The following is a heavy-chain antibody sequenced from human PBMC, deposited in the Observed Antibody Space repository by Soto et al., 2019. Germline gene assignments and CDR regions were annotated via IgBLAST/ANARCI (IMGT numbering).Heavy chain of an antibody. Sequence: GASVKVSCKASGYTFTSYAMHWVRQAPGQRLEWMGWINAGNGNTKYSQKFQGRVTITRDTSASTAYMELSSLRSEDTAVYYCARDSNYGDYSEEVDPWGQGTLVTVSS. D-gene: IGHD4-17*01. CDR1: GYTFTSYA. CDR3: ARDSNYGDYSEEVDP. V-gene: IGHV1-3*01. J-gene: IGHJ5*02. CDR2: INAGNGNT.